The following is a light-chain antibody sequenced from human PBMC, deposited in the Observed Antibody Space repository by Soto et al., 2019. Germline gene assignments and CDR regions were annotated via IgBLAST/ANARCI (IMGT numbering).Light chain of an antibody. CDR3: ATWDSALSAGV. Sequence: QSVLTQPPSISAAPGQMVAISCSGTTSNIGDNSVSWYQHLPGTAPKVLIYDSTRRPLGIPDRFSGSKSGTSATLTITGLQTGDEADYYCATWDSALSAGVFGGGTKLTVL. J-gene: IGLJ3*02. CDR1: TSNIGDNS. CDR2: DST. V-gene: IGLV1-51*01.